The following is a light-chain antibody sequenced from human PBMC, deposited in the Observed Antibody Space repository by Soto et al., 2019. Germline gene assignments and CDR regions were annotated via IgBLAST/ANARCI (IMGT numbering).Light chain of an antibody. Sequence: QSVLTQPPSVSGAPGQRVTISCTGSSSNIGAGYDVHWYQQLPGTAPKLTIYGNSNRPSGVPDRFSGSKSGTSAYLAITGLQAEDEADYYCQSYDSSLSGSVFGGGTQLTVL. V-gene: IGLV1-40*01. CDR1: SSNIGAGYD. J-gene: IGLJ7*01. CDR2: GNS. CDR3: QSYDSSLSGSV.